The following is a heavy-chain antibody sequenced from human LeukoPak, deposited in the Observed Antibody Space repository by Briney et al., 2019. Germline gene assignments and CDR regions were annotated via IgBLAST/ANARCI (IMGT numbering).Heavy chain of an antibody. CDR3: ARDRTSSNWPFDY. Sequence: GGSLRLSCAASGFTFSSYSMSWVRQAPGKGLEWVSSISSSSSYIYYADSVKGRFTISRDNAKNSLYLQMNSLRAEDTAVYYCARDRTSSNWPFDYWGQGTLVTVSS. D-gene: IGHD6-13*01. J-gene: IGHJ4*02. CDR1: GFTFSSYS. CDR2: ISSSSSYI. V-gene: IGHV3-21*01.